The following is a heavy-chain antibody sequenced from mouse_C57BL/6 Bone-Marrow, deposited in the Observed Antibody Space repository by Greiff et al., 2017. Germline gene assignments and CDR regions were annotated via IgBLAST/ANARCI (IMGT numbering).Heavy chain of an antibody. CDR3: ARGGVLRRGFAY. V-gene: IGHV1-81*01. CDR1: GFTFTSYG. Sequence: QVQLQQSGAELARPGASVKLSCTASGFTFTSYGISWVQQSTGQGLEWIGEIYPRSGNTSSNEKFTGKDTLTADKSSSTAYMELRSLTSEDSAVYFCARGGVLRRGFAYWGQGTLVTVSA. D-gene: IGHD1-1*01. CDR2: IYPRSGNT. J-gene: IGHJ3*01.